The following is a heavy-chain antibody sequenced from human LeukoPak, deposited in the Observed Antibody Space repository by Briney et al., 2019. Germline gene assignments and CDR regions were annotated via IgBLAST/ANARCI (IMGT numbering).Heavy chain of an antibody. CDR1: GGSLSRFY. V-gene: IGHV4-59*01. CDR3: ARGPTTSGSDDYFDY. J-gene: IGHJ4*02. CDR2: FYYSGTT. Sequence: SETLSLTCTVCGGSLSRFYWSWIRQPPGKGREWIGYFYYSGTTNYSPSLKSRVTISVDTSENQFSLKLSSVTAADTAVYYCARGPTTSGSDDYFDYWVQGTLVSVSS. D-gene: IGHD1-26*01.